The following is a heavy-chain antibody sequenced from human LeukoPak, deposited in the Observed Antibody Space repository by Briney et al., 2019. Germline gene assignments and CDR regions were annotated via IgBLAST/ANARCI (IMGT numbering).Heavy chain of an antibody. J-gene: IGHJ5*02. CDR2: VIHIVNT. V-gene: IGHV4-34*12. D-gene: IGHD2-2*01. CDR3: ARRAHRCSSTSCYPHGFDP. CDR1: GGSSSVAY. Sequence: PPETPSLTCVVYGGSSSVAYSGWIRPPPEKGLGWIGEVIHIVNTNYNPSLRSRVSISVDTTNNQFSLKLSSVTAADTAVYFCARRAHRCSSTSCYPHGFDPWGEGTLVTVSP.